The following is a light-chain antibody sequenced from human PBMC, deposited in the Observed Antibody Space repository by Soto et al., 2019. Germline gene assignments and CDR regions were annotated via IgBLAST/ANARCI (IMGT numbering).Light chain of an antibody. V-gene: IGLV2-14*01. CDR2: EVS. Sequence: QSALTQPASVSGSPGQSITISCTGTSSDVGGYNYVSWYQQHPGKAPKLMIYEVSNRPSGVSNRFSGYKSGNTASLTISGFQAEDEADYYCSSYTSSSTLGVFGTGTKLTVL. CDR3: SSYTSSSTLGV. J-gene: IGLJ1*01. CDR1: SSDVGGYNY.